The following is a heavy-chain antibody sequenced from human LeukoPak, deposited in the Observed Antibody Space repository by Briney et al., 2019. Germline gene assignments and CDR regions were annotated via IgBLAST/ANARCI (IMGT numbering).Heavy chain of an antibody. CDR1: GFTFSTYW. Sequence: GGSLRLSCAASGFTFSTYWMSWVRQAPGKGLEWVANIKQDGTEKYYVDSVKGRFTISRDNAKNSLYLQMNGLRAEDTAVYYCARYIGYCSGGSCYLGALDIWGQGAMVTVSS. D-gene: IGHD2-15*01. J-gene: IGHJ3*02. CDR3: ARYIGYCSGGSCYLGALDI. V-gene: IGHV3-7*01. CDR2: IKQDGTEK.